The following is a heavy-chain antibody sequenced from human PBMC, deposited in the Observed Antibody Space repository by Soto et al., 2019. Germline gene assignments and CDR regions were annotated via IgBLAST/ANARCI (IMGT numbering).Heavy chain of an antibody. Sequence: PSETLSLTCAVSGYSISSSNWWGWIRQPPGKGLEWIGYIYYSGSTYYNPSLKSRATMSVDTSKNQFSLKVRSVTAADTAVYYCARETYGDYVGYLDPWGQGIQVTLS. CDR2: IYYSGST. V-gene: IGHV4-28*03. J-gene: IGHJ5*02. CDR3: ARETYGDYVGYLDP. D-gene: IGHD4-17*01. CDR1: GYSISSSNW.